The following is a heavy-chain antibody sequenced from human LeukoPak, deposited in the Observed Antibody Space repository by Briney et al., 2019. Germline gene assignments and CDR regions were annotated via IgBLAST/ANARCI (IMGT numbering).Heavy chain of an antibody. D-gene: IGHD6-6*01. CDR3: ARQYSRQENWFDP. CDR1: GYTFTGYY. Sequence: VSVKVSCKASGYTFTGYYMHWVRQAPGQGLEWMGWINPNSGGTNYAQKFQGRVTMTRDTSISTAYMELSRLRSDDTAVYYCARQYSRQENWFDPWGQGTLVTVSS. V-gene: IGHV1-2*02. CDR2: INPNSGGT. J-gene: IGHJ5*02.